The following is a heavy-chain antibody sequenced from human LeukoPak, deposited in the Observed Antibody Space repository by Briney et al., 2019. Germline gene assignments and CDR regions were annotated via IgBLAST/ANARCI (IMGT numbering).Heavy chain of an antibody. CDR2: ISWNSGSI. D-gene: IGHD6-13*01. Sequence: GGSLRLSCEASGFTFDDYAMHWVRQAPGKGLEWVSGISWNSGSIGYADSVKGRFTISRDNAKNSLYLQMNSLRAEDTALYYCAKDIYSSSPYGMDVWGQGTTVTVSS. CDR1: GFTFDDYA. J-gene: IGHJ6*02. V-gene: IGHV3-9*01. CDR3: AKDIYSSSPYGMDV.